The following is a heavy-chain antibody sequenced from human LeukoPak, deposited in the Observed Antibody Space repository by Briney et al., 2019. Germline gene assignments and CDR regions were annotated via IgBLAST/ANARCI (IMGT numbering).Heavy chain of an antibody. V-gene: IGHV3-13*01. J-gene: IGHJ4*02. CDR3: AKPHFDY. Sequence: GGSLRLSCAASGFTFSSYDMHWVRQATGKGLEWVSAIGTAGDTYYPGSVRGRFTISRDNSKNTLYLQMNSLRAEDTALYYCAKPHFDYWGQGTLVTVSS. CDR1: GFTFSSYD. CDR2: IGTAGDT.